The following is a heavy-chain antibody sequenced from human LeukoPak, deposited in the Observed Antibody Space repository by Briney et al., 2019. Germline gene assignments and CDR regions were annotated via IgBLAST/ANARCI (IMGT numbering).Heavy chain of an antibody. CDR2: INVNSGGT. D-gene: IGHD1-26*01. V-gene: IGHV1-2*02. J-gene: IGHJ5*02. CDR3: ARGISGSYYDWFDP. CDR1: GYTFTGYY. Sequence: ASVKVSCKASGYTFTGYYMHWVRQAPGQGLEWMAWINVNSGGTNYAQKFQGRVTVTRDTSTSTAYMELSSLRSEDTAVYYCARGISGSYYDWFDPWGQGTLVTVSS.